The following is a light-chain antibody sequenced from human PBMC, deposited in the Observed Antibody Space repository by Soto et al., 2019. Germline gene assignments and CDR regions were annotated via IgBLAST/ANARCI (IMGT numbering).Light chain of an antibody. CDR2: GTS. V-gene: IGKV3-15*01. CDR3: QQYNNWPPWT. J-gene: IGKJ1*01. CDR1: QSVNSN. Sequence: EIVMTRSPATLSVSPGERATLSCRASQSVNSNLAWYQQKPGQAPRLLIYGTSTRATGIPARFSGSGTGTEFTLTISSLQSEDFAVYYCQQYNNWPPWTFGQGTNVDIK.